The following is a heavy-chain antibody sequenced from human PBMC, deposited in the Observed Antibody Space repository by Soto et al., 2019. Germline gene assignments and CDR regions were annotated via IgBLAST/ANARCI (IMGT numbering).Heavy chain of an antibody. CDR1: GINFNDYW. V-gene: IGHV3-23*01. D-gene: IGHD1-26*01. J-gene: IGHJ5*01. CDR2: IRPGGDST. Sequence: SGGSLRLSCAASGINFNDYWMSWVRQAPGKGLEWVASIRPGGDSTYYADSVKGRFAVSRDNSNVTLYLQMDSLRVEDTAIYYCTTHEEGAPWAGGFDSWGQGTLVTVSS. CDR3: TTHEEGAPWAGGFDS.